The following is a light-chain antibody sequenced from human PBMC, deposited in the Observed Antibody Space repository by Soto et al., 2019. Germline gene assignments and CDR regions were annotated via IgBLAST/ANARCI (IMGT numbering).Light chain of an antibody. V-gene: IGKV3-20*01. J-gene: IGKJ4*01. Sequence: EIVLTQSPGTLSLSPGERATLSCRASQSVSNNYLAWYQQKPGQAPRLLIYGASNRATGIPDRFSGSGSGTDFTLTISRLEPEDFAVYYCQQYGSSPFLTFGGGTKVDIK. CDR1: QSVSNNY. CDR3: QQYGSSPFLT. CDR2: GAS.